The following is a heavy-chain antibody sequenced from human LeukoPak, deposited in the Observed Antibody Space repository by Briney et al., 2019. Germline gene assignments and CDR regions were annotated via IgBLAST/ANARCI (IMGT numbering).Heavy chain of an antibody. D-gene: IGHD2-2*01. Sequence: PSETLSLTCTVSGGSISSYYWSWIRQPAGKGLEWIGRIYTSGSTYYNPSLTSRVTMSVDTSKNQFSLKLSSVTAADTAVYYCARADCSSTSCYLGSAFDIWGQGTMVTVSS. V-gene: IGHV4-4*07. CDR1: GGSISSYY. CDR2: IYTSGST. J-gene: IGHJ3*02. CDR3: ARADCSSTSCYLGSAFDI.